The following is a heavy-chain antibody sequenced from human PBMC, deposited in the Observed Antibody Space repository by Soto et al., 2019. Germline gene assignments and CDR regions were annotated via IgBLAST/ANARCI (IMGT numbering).Heavy chain of an antibody. CDR3: ARVGDDFWSGIDP. V-gene: IGHV1-3*01. CDR2: INAGNGNT. Sequence: QVQLVQSGAEVKKPGASVKVSCKASGYTFTSYAMHWVRQAPGQRLEWMGGINAGNGNTKYSQKFQGRVTITRDTSASTAYMELSSLRSEDTAVYYCARVGDDFWSGIDPWGQGTLVTVSS. J-gene: IGHJ5*02. CDR1: GYTFTSYA. D-gene: IGHD3-3*01.